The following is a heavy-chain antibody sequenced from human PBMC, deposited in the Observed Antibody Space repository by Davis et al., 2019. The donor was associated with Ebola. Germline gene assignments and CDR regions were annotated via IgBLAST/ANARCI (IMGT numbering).Heavy chain of an antibody. Sequence: ASVKVSCKGSGYSFTSYWISWVRQAPGQRLEWMGWINAGNGNTKYSQKFQGRVTITRDTSASTAYMELSSLRSEDTAAYYCARDPSGWYYFDYWGQGPWSPSPQ. D-gene: IGHD6-19*01. CDR3: ARDPSGWYYFDY. CDR1: GYSFTSYW. J-gene: IGHJ4*02. CDR2: INAGNGNT. V-gene: IGHV1-3*01.